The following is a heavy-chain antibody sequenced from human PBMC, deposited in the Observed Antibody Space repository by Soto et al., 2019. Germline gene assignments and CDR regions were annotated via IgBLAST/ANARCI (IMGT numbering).Heavy chain of an antibody. CDR2: IIPIFGTA. V-gene: IGHV1-69*06. J-gene: IGHJ6*02. CDR1: GCTFSSYA. CDR3: ARAVYCDTSGYYYGMDV. D-gene: IGHD4-17*01. Sequence: QVQLVQSGAEVKKPGSSVKVSCKASGCTFSSYAISWVRQAPGQGLEWMGGIIPIFGTANYAQKFQCRVTITADKSTGTAYMELISLRSEDTALYYCARAVYCDTSGYYYGMDVWGQGTTVTVSS.